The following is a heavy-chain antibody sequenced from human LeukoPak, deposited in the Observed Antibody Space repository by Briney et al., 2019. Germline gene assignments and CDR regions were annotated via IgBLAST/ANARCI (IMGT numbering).Heavy chain of an antibody. D-gene: IGHD3-3*01. Sequence: GGSLRLSCTVSGFTLSSYEMSWIRQAPGKGLEWVSAISGSGGSTYYAASVKGRFTISRDNSKNTLYLQMNSLRSEDTAVYYCAKDGPFDFWGGYPSSYYMDVWGKGTTVIVSS. CDR2: ISGSGGST. CDR1: GFTLSSYE. V-gene: IGHV3-23*01. CDR3: AKDGPFDFWGGYPSSYYMDV. J-gene: IGHJ6*03.